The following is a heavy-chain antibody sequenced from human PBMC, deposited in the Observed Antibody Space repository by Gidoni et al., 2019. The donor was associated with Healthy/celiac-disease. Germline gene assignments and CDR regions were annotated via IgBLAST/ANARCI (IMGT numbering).Heavy chain of an antibody. CDR3: ARDWGCSSTSCYPYGMDV. D-gene: IGHD2-2*01. V-gene: IGHV3-30-3*01. CDR2: ISYDGSNK. J-gene: IGHJ6*02. Sequence: QVQLVESGGGVVQPGRSLRLSCAASGFPFSSYALHWVRQAPGKGLEWVVVISYDGSNKYYADSVKGRFTISRDNSKNTLYLQMNSLRAEDTAVYYCARDWGCSSTSCYPYGMDVWGQGTTVTVSS. CDR1: GFPFSSYA.